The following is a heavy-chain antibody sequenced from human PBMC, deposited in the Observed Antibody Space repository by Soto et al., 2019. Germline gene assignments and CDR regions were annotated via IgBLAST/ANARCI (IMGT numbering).Heavy chain of an antibody. J-gene: IGHJ6*02. CDR2: LYYSGSS. Sequence: KPSETLSLTCTVSRGSISRYYFSWIRQPPGKGPEWIGYLYYSGSSTYNPSLRSRVTISVDKSKNQFSLKLSSVTAADTAVYYCARAGNFWSYYYGMDVWGQGTTVTVS. D-gene: IGHD3-3*01. CDR3: ARAGNFWSYYYGMDV. CDR1: RGSISRYY. V-gene: IGHV4-59*01.